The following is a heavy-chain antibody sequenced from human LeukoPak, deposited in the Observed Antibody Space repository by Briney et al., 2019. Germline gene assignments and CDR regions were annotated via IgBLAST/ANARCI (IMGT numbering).Heavy chain of an antibody. CDR3: ASVVVVAATQGDDAFDI. V-gene: IGHV3-11*01. Sequence: GGSLRLSCAASGFTFSDYYMSWIRQAPGKGLEWVSYISSSGSTIYYADSVKGRFTISRDNAKNSLYLQMNSLRAEDTAVYYCASVVVVAATQGDDAFDIWGQGTMVTVSS. CDR1: GFTFSDYY. D-gene: IGHD2-15*01. CDR2: ISSSGSTI. J-gene: IGHJ3*02.